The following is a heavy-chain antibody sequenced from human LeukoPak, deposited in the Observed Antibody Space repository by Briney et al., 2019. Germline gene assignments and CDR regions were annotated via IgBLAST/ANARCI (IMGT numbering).Heavy chain of an antibody. CDR2: ISGSGGST. Sequence: SGGSLRLSCAASGFTFSSYEMNWVRQAPGKGLEWVSAISGSGGSTYYADSVKGRFTISRDNSKNTLYLQMNSLRAEDTAVYYCAKDIGWFGEGDYFDYWGQGTLVTVSS. V-gene: IGHV3-23*01. CDR1: GFTFSSYE. D-gene: IGHD3-10*01. CDR3: AKDIGWFGEGDYFDY. J-gene: IGHJ4*02.